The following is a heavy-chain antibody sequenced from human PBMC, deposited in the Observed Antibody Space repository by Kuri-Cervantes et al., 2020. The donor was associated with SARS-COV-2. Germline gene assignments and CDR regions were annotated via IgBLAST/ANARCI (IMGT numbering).Heavy chain of an antibody. CDR1: GGSFSGYY. Sequence: SQTLSLTCAVYGGSFSGYYWSWIRQPPGKGLEWIGEINHSGSTNYNPSLKSRVTISVDKSKNQFSLKLSSVTAADTAVYYCARPYSSSWYGGFDYWGQGTLATVPS. CDR3: ARPYSSSWYGGFDY. V-gene: IGHV4-34*01. J-gene: IGHJ4*02. CDR2: INHSGST. D-gene: IGHD6-13*01.